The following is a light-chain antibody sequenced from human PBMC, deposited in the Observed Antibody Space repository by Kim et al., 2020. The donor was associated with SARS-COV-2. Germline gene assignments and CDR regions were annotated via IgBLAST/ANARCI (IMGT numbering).Light chain of an antibody. Sequence: SPGERATLTCRARRSVSSSYLAWYQQKPGQAPRLLIYGASSRATGIPDRFSGSGSGTDFTLTISRLEPEDFAVYYCQQYGSSSWTFGQGTKVDIK. V-gene: IGKV3-20*01. CDR3: QQYGSSSWT. J-gene: IGKJ1*01. CDR1: RSVSSSY. CDR2: GAS.